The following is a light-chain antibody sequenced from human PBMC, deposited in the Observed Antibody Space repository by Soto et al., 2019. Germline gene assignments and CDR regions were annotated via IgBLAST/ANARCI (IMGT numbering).Light chain of an antibody. Sequence: DIVMTQSPATLSVSPGERATHSCRASQSVSSNLAWYQQRPGQAPRLLIYGASTRATGITARISGSGSGTEFTLTISSLQSEDFAVYYCQQYNDWPLSFGGGTKVDIK. CDR1: QSVSSN. CDR3: QQYNDWPLS. CDR2: GAS. V-gene: IGKV3-15*01. J-gene: IGKJ4*01.